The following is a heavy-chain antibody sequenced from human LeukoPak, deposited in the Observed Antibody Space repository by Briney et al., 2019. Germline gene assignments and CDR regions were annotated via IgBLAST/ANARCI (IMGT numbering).Heavy chain of an antibody. J-gene: IGHJ4*02. CDR1: GGSIRSYY. Sequence: SETLSLTCTVSGGSIRSYYWSWIRQPPGKGLEWIGYIYYSGSTNYNPSLKSRVTISVDTSKNQFSLKLSSVTAADTAVYYCARVEAGWELLLGYWGQGTLVTVSS. V-gene: IGHV4-59*01. D-gene: IGHD1-26*01. CDR3: ARVEAGWELLLGY. CDR2: IYYSGST.